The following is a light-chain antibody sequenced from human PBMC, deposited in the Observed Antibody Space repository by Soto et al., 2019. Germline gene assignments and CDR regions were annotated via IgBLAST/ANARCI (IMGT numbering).Light chain of an antibody. Sequence: EIVFTQSPGTLSVSPGDRATLSCRASQNINNNLAWYQQKPGQAPRLLISGASTRATGVPARFSGSGSGTEFTLTVSSLQSEDFAVYYCQQYNNWPPYTFGQGTKVDI. J-gene: IGKJ2*01. CDR3: QQYNNWPPYT. V-gene: IGKV3-15*01. CDR1: QNINNN. CDR2: GAS.